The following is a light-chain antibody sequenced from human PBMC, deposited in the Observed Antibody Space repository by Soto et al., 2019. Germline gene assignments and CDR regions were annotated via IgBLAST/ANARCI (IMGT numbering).Light chain of an antibody. CDR2: GAS. Sequence: EIVLTQSPGTLSLSPGERATLSCRASQGVSSRYLAWYQQKPDQAPRLLIYGASGRATGIPDRFSGSGSGTDFTLTISRLESEDFAVYYCQQYGSSPGYTFGQGTKLEIK. CDR3: QQYGSSPGYT. CDR1: QGVSSRY. V-gene: IGKV3-20*01. J-gene: IGKJ2*01.